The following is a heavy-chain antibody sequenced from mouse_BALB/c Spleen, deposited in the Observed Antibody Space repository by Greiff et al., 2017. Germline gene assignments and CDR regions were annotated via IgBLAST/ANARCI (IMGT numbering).Heavy chain of an antibody. D-gene: IGHD2-14*01. J-gene: IGHJ4*01. V-gene: IGHV2-2*02. CDR1: GFSLTSYG. CDR3: ARNRYGGAMDY. Sequence: VMLVESGPGLVQPSQSLSITCTVSGFSLTSYGVHWVRQSPGKGLEWLGVIWSGGSTDYNAAFISRLSISKDNSKSQVFFKMNSLQANDTAIYYCARNRYGGAMDYWGQGTSVTVSS. CDR2: IWSGGST.